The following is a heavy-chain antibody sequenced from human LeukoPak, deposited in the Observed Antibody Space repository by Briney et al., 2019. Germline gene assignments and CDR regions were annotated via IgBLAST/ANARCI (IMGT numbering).Heavy chain of an antibody. CDR1: GFTFSSYG. CDR3: ASPLRGYCSSTSCYSL. D-gene: IGHD2-2*01. J-gene: IGHJ4*02. CDR2: ISYYGSNK. V-gene: IGHV3-30*03. Sequence: GGSLTLSCTVSGFTFSSYGMHWIRKAPGKGLDWVAVISYYGSNKYYADSVKGRFTISRDNSKNTLYLQMNSLRAEDTAVYYCASPLRGYCSSTSCYSLWGQGTLVTVSS.